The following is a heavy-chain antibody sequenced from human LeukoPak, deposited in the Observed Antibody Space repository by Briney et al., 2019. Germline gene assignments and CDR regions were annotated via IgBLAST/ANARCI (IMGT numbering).Heavy chain of an antibody. CDR2: IKQDGSEK. D-gene: IGHD5-18*01. CDR1: GFIFSSYW. Sequence: GGSLRLSCAASGFIFSSYWMTWVRQAPGKGLEWVANIKQDGSEKNYVDSVKGRFTISRDNAKNSLYLQMNSLRDEDTAVYYCARARYSDYWGQGTLVTVSP. V-gene: IGHV3-7*01. CDR3: ARARYSDY. J-gene: IGHJ4*02.